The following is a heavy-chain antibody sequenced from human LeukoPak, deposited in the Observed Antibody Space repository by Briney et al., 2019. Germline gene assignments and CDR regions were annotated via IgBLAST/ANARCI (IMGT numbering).Heavy chain of an antibody. D-gene: IGHD5-12*01. J-gene: IGHJ3*02. CDR2: IIPILGIA. CDR1: GGTFRSYA. V-gene: IGHV1-69*04. CDR3: AREFNPHIYSLGDAFDI. Sequence: GASVKVSCKASGGTFRSYAISWVRQAPGQGLEWMGRIIPILGIANYAQKFQGRVTITAGKSTSTAYMELSSLRSEDTAVYYCAREFNPHIYSLGDAFDIWGQGTMVTVTS.